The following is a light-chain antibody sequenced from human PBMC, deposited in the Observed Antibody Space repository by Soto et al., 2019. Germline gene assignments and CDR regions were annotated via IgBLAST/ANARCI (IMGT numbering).Light chain of an antibody. J-gene: IGLJ2*01. V-gene: IGLV4-69*01. CDR2: LNSDGSH. CDR3: QTWDTGIRV. CDR1: SGHINYA. Sequence: QPVLTQSPSASASLGASVRLTCTLSSGHINYAIAWHQQQPEKGPRYFMKLNSDGSHSKGDGIPDRFSGSSSGAERYLTISSLQSEDEADYYCQTWDTGIRVFGGGTKVTVL.